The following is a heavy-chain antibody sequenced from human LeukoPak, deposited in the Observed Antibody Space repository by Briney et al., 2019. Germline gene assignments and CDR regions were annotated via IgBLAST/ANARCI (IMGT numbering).Heavy chain of an antibody. V-gene: IGHV4-59*08. D-gene: IGHD3-16*01. CDR1: GGSISGTYY. Sequence: PSETLSLTCTVSGGSISGTYYWSWIRQPPGKGLEWIGYIYYTGTTGSNPSLKGRVTISLDTSKNQFSLNLSSVTAADTAVYYCARRWVYDKRAFDAWGQGTMVTVSS. J-gene: IGHJ3*01. CDR2: IYYTGTT. CDR3: ARRWVYDKRAFDA.